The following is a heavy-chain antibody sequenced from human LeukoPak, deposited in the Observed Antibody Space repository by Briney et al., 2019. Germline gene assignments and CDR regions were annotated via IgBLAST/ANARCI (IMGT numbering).Heavy chain of an antibody. CDR1: GGTFSSYA. J-gene: IGHJ3*02. Sequence: ASVKVSCKASGGTFSSYAISWVRQAPGQGLEWMGRIIPILGIANYAQKFQGRVTITADKSTSTAYMELRSLRSDDTAVYYCARAGHYDFWSEEIWGQGTMVTVSS. D-gene: IGHD3-3*01. V-gene: IGHV1-69*04. CDR3: ARAGHYDFWSEEI. CDR2: IIPILGIA.